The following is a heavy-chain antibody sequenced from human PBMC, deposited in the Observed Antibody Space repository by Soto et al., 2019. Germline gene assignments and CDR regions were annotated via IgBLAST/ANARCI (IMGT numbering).Heavy chain of an antibody. CDR2: IYYSGST. CDR1: GGSISSYY. D-gene: IGHD4-17*01. CDR3: ARQNYGDYVASQFDY. J-gene: IGHJ4*02. Sequence: NPSETVSLTCTVSGGSISSYYWSWIRQPPGKGLEWIGYIYYSGSTNYNPSLKSRVTISVDTSKNQFSLKLSSVTAADTAVYYCARQNYGDYVASQFDYWGQGTLVTVSS. V-gene: IGHV4-59*08.